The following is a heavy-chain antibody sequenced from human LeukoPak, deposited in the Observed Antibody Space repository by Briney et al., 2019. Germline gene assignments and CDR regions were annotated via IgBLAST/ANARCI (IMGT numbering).Heavy chain of an antibody. CDR2: IIPIFGTA. Sequence: GSSVKVSCKASGGTFSSYAISWVRQAPGQGLEWMGGIIPIFGTANYAQKFQGRVTITADESTSTAYMELSSLRSEDTAVYYGARGNEYCSSTSCLYYYGMDVWGKGTTVTVSS. D-gene: IGHD2-2*01. V-gene: IGHV1-69*01. CDR3: ARGNEYCSSTSCLYYYGMDV. J-gene: IGHJ6*04. CDR1: GGTFSSYA.